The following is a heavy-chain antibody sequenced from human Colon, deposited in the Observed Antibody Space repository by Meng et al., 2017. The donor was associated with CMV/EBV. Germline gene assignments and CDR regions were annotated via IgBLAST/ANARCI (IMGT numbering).Heavy chain of an antibody. CDR2: IFYSGST. V-gene: IGHV4-59*01. J-gene: IGHJ5*02. D-gene: IGHD1-26*01. CDR3: AGLGTTNWFDP. Sequence: GSLRLSCTVSGGSISNYYWNWIRQPPGKGLEWIGYIFYSGSTSYNPSLKSRVTISVDTSKKQLSLKLSSVTVADTAVYYCAGLGTTNWFDPWGQGTLVTVSS. CDR1: GGSISNYY.